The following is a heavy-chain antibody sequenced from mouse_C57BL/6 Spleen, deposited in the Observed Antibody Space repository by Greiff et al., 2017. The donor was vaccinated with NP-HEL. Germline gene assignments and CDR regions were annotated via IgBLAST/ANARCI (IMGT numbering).Heavy chain of an antibody. CDR2: ISSGSSTI. D-gene: IGHD2-14*01. Sequence: EVQLKESGGGLVKPGGSLKLSCAASGFTFSDYGMHWVRQAPEKGLEWVAYISSGSSTIYYADTVKGRFTISRDNAKNTLFLQMTSLRSEDTAMYYCASSSLGRGYFDVWGTGTTVTVSS. CDR1: GFTFSDYG. J-gene: IGHJ1*03. CDR3: ASSSLGRGYFDV. V-gene: IGHV5-17*01.